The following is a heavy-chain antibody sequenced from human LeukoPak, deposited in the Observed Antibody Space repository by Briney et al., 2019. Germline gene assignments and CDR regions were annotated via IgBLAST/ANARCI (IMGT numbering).Heavy chain of an antibody. CDR3: ARGYCSSTSCPYYYYYMDV. CDR2: MNPNSGNT. CDR1: GYTFTGYY. Sequence: ASVKVSCKASGYTFTGYYMHWVRQATGQGLEWMGWMNPNSGNTGYAQKFQGRVTMTRNTSISTAYMELSSLRSEDTAVYYCARGYCSSTSCPYYYYYMDVWGKGTTVTISS. D-gene: IGHD2-2*01. J-gene: IGHJ6*03. V-gene: IGHV1-8*02.